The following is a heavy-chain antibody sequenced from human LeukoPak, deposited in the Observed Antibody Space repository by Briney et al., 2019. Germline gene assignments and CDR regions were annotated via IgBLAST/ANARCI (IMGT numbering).Heavy chain of an antibody. Sequence: PSETLSLTCTVSGGSISSSSYYWGWIRQPPGKGLEWIGSIYYSGSTYYNPSLKSRVTISVDTSKNQFSLKLSSVTAADTAVYYCARHVQAVAGTGSLDYWGQGTLVTVSS. V-gene: IGHV4-39*01. CDR2: IYYSGST. J-gene: IGHJ4*02. CDR1: GGSISSSSYY. CDR3: ARHVQAVAGTGSLDY. D-gene: IGHD6-19*01.